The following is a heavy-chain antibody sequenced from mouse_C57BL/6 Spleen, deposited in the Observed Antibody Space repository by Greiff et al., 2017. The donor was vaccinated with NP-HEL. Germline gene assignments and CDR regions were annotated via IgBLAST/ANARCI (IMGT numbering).Heavy chain of an antibody. CDR2: IYPSDSET. D-gene: IGHD2-3*01. Sequence: QVQLQQPGAELVRPGSSVKLSCKASGYTFTSYWMHWVKQRPIQGLEWIGNIYPSDSETHYNQKFKDKATVTVDKSSSTAYMQLSSLTSEDAAVYYCARRGYDGYDYWGQGTTLTVSS. J-gene: IGHJ2*01. CDR1: GYTFTSYW. CDR3: ARRGYDGYDY. V-gene: IGHV1-52*01.